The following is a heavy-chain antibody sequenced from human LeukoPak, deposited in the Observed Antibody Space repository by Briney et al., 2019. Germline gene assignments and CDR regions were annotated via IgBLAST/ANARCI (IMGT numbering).Heavy chain of an antibody. J-gene: IGHJ3*02. V-gene: IGHV4-38-2*02. CDR3: ARVNDYGDYGGAFGAFDI. Sequence: SETLSLTCTVSGYSISSGYYWGWIRQPPGKGLEWIGSIYHSGSTYYNPSLKSRVTISVDTSKNQFSLKLSSVTAADTAVYYCARVNDYGDYGGAFGAFDIWGQGTMVTVSS. CDR2: IYHSGST. D-gene: IGHD4-17*01. CDR1: GYSISSGYY.